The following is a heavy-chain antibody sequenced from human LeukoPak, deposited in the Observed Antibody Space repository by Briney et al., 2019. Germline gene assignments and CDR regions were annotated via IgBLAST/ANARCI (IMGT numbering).Heavy chain of an antibody. Sequence: SETLSLTCAVYGGSFSGYYWSWIRQPPGKGLEWIGEINHSGSTNYNPSLKSRVTISVDTSKNQFSLKLSSVTAADTAVYYCARGEERRAGTATYFDYWGQGTLVTVSS. CDR3: ARGEERRAGTATYFDY. V-gene: IGHV4-34*01. D-gene: IGHD6-13*01. CDR2: INHSGST. CDR1: GGSFSGYY. J-gene: IGHJ4*02.